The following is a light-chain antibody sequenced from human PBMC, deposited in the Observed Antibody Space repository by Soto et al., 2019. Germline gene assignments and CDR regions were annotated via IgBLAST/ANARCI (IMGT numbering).Light chain of an antibody. CDR3: SSYAGSNNLV. CDR2: EVT. J-gene: IGLJ2*01. Sequence: QSALTQPPSASGSPGQSVTISCTGTSSDVGGYNYVSWNQRHPGKAPKLMIYEVTKRPSGVPDRFSGSKSGNTASLTVSGLQAEDEADYYCSSYAGSNNLVFGGGTKVTVL. V-gene: IGLV2-8*01. CDR1: SSDVGGYNY.